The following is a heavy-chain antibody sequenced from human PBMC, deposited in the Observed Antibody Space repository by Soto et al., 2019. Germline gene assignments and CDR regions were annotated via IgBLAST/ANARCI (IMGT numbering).Heavy chain of an antibody. CDR1: GFTFSSYI. Sequence: LRLSCAASGFTFSSYIINWVRQAPGKGLEWFSYITSDSSTISYADSVKGRFTVSRDNAKNSLYLQMNSLRDEDTAVYYCARVGRGVYGMDVWGQGTSVTVSS. CDR3: ARVGRGVYGMDV. D-gene: IGHD2-8*01. V-gene: IGHV3-48*02. CDR2: ITSDSSTI. J-gene: IGHJ6*02.